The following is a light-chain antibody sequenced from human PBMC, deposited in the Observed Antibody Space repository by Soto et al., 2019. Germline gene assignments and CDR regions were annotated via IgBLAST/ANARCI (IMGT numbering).Light chain of an antibody. V-gene: IGKV1-5*03. J-gene: IGKJ1*01. Sequence: DIQMTQSPSTLSASVGDRVTITCRARQSISNLLAWYQQKPGKAPYLLIYKASSLQGGVPSRFSGSASGTEFSLTISSQQPDDFESYYCHQYYSYPWMFGQGTKVEIK. CDR3: HQYYSYPWM. CDR1: QSISNL. CDR2: KAS.